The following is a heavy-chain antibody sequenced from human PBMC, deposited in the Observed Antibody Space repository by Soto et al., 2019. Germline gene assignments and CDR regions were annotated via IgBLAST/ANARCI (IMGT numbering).Heavy chain of an antibody. Sequence: ESGGGLVKPGGSLRLYCAASGFTFSTYYMNWVRQAPGKGLEWVSSIIESGNYMYYADSVKGRFTNSRDNARNSLYLQMDRLTAEDTAVYYCAREGEGRTAYFDYWGQGALVTVSS. CDR3: AREGEGRTAYFDY. J-gene: IGHJ4*02. V-gene: IGHV3-21*01. CDR2: IIESGNYM. D-gene: IGHD3-16*01. CDR1: GFTFSTYY.